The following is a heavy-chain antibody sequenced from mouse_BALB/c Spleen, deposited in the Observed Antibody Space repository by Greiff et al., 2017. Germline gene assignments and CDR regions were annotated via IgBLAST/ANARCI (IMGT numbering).Heavy chain of an antibody. J-gene: IGHJ2*01. CDR1: GYTFTSYT. D-gene: IGHD1-1*01. CDR3: ARGDYGSLYFDY. V-gene: IGHV1-4*01. Sequence: QVQLQQSGAELARPGASVKMSCKASGYTFTSYTMHWVKQRPGQGLEWIGYINPSSGYTNYNQKFKDKATLTADKSSSTAYMQLSSLTSEDSAVYYCARGDYGSLYFDYWGQGTTLTVSS. CDR2: INPSSGYT.